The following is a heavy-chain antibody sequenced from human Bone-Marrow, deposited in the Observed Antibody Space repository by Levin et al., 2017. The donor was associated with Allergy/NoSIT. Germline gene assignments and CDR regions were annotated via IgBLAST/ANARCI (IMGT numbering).Heavy chain of an antibody. Sequence: ASVKVSCKASGYTFTSYDINWVRQATGQGLEWMGWMNPNSGNTGYAQKFQGRVTMTRNTSISTAYMELSSLRSEDTAVYYCASCRYDFWSGYYNNYYYDGMDVWGQGTTVTVSS. CDR1: GYTFTSYD. J-gene: IGHJ6*02. CDR3: ASCRYDFWSGYYNNYYYDGMDV. V-gene: IGHV1-8*01. CDR2: MNPNSGNT. D-gene: IGHD3-3*01.